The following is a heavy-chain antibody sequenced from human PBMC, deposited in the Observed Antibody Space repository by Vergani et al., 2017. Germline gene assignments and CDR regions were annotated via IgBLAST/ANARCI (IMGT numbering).Heavy chain of an antibody. CDR3: ARDVLAGSVLLLGH. D-gene: IGHD6-19*01. CDR1: GFTFSAYY. J-gene: IGHJ4*02. Sequence: QVQLVESGGGLVKPGGSLRLSCAASGFTFSAYYMTWVRQAPGKGLEWISYISASGNTRYYIDSVKCRFTISRDNAKNSLFLPLDSLRAEDTAIYYCARDVLAGSVLLLGHWGQGTLVTVSS. CDR2: ISASGNTR. V-gene: IGHV3-11*04.